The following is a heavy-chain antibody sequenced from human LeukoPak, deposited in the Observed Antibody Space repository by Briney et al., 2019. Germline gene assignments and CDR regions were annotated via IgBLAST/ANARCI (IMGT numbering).Heavy chain of an antibody. CDR1: SGSITSSPYY. V-gene: IGHV4-39*01. CDR2: IYYFGGA. J-gene: IGHJ4*02. CDR3: STHKEGSYFES. D-gene: IGHD3-10*01. Sequence: SETLSLTCSVSSGSITSSPYYWGWIRQSPETGLGWIGSIYYFGGAYYRPALVDRANISINTSKNQIPRKLTSLTTTDTAIYYFSTHKEGSYFESWGQGTLVTVSS.